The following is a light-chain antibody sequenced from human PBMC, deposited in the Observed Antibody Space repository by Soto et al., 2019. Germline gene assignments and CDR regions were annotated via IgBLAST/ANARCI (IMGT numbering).Light chain of an antibody. V-gene: IGKV3-20*01. Sequence: EIVLTQSPGTLSLSPGERATLSCRASQSVSSSYLAWYQQRPGQAPRLLIYGASNRATGIPDRFSGSGSGTDFTLTISRLEPEGFAVYYCQQYGSSPSWTFGQGTKVEIK. CDR2: GAS. J-gene: IGKJ1*01. CDR1: QSVSSSY. CDR3: QQYGSSPSWT.